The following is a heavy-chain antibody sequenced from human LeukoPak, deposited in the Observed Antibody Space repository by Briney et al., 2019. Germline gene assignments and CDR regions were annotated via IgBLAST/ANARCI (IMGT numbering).Heavy chain of an antibody. D-gene: IGHD1-26*01. CDR3: ARRKRSGSYSY. V-gene: IGHV4-39*01. Sequence: SETLSLTCTVSGGSISSSSYYWGWIRQPPGKGLEWIGSIYYSGSTCYNPSLKSRVTISVDTSKNQFSLKLSSVTAADTAVYYCARRKRSGSYSYWGQGTLVTVSS. CDR2: IYYSGST. CDR1: GGSISSSSYY. J-gene: IGHJ4*02.